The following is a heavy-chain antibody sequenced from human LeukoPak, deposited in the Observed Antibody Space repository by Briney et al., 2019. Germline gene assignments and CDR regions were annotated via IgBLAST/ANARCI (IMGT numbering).Heavy chain of an antibody. D-gene: IGHD5-24*01. CDR1: GYTFTSNY. V-gene: IGHV1-18*04. Sequence: ASVKVSCKAFGYTFTSNYMHWVRQAPGQGPEWMGWISAYNGNTNYAQKLQGRVTMTRDTSTSTVYMELSSLRSEDTAVYYCARDGYNSWGQGTLVTVSS. CDR2: ISAYNGNT. J-gene: IGHJ4*02. CDR3: ARDGYNS.